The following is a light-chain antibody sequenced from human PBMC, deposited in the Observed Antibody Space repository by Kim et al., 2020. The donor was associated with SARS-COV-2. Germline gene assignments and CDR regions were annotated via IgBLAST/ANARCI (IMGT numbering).Light chain of an antibody. J-gene: IGLJ3*02. Sequence: RGTISCPGSSANSGAGYDAHWYQQLPGTAPKLLIFGNSKRPSGVPDRISGSKSGTSASLAITGLQAEDEADYYCQSFDSSLSGPVFGGGTQLTVL. CDR2: GNS. CDR1: SANSGAGYD. CDR3: QSFDSSLSGPV. V-gene: IGLV1-40*01.